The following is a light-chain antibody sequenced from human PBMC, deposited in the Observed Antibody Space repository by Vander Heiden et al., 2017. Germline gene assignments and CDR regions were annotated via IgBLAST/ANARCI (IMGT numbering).Light chain of an antibody. V-gene: IGKV1-39*01. Sequence: DIQMTQSPSSLSASVGDRVTITCRASQSISSYLNWYQQKPGKAPKLLIYAASSLQSGVPSRFSGSGSGTDFTLTIISLQPEDFATYYCQQSYSTPLTFGHGTKVDIK. CDR2: AAS. CDR1: QSISSY. J-gene: IGKJ3*01. CDR3: QQSYSTPLT.